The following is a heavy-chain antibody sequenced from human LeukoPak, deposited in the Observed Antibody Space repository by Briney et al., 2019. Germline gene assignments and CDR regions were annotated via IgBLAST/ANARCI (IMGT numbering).Heavy chain of an antibody. J-gene: IGHJ6*03. V-gene: IGHV4-59*01. CDR1: GVSISSYY. CDR3: ARETYSGSYYVCSYYMDV. D-gene: IGHD1-26*01. Sequence: SETLSLACTVSGVSISSYYWSWIRQPPGKGLEWVGYIYYSGSTNYNPSLKSRVTISVDTSKDQFSLPLSSVTAADTAVYYCARETYSGSYYVCSYYMDVWGKGTTVTISS. CDR2: IYYSGST.